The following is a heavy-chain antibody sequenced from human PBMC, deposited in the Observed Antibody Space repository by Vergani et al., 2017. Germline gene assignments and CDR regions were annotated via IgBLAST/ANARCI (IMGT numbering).Heavy chain of an antibody. D-gene: IGHD4-17*01. V-gene: IGHV3-48*01. CDR1: GFTLTPYS. CDR3: ARSNDYYGDYDH. Sequence: EVQLVESGGGLVRPGGSLRLSCAASGFTLTPYSMNWVRQAPGKGLEWVSYISSSSRTIFYADSVKGRFTISRDNARNSLYLHMNSLRAEYTAVYYCARSNDYYGDYDHWGQGTLVTVSS. CDR2: ISSSSRTI. J-gene: IGHJ5*02.